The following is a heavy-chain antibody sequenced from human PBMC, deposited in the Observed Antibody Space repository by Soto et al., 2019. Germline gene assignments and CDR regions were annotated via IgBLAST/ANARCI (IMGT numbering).Heavy chain of an antibody. V-gene: IGHV1-18*01. D-gene: IGHD3-10*01. CDR1: GYAFAHYG. CDR2: IGAYYVNT. CDR3: ARDLDGSGSYYTDY. Sequence: QVQLVQSGAEVKKPGASVQVSCKASGYAFAHYGISWVRQAPGQGLEWMGRIGAYYVNTNYAQHLQGRVTMTTDTSTSTAYMELRSLRSDDTAVYFCARDLDGSGSYYTDYWGQGTLVTVSS. J-gene: IGHJ4*02.